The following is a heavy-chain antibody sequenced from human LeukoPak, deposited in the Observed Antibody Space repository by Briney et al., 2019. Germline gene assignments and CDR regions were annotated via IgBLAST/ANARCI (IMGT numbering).Heavy chain of an antibody. CDR1: GFTFSSYW. V-gene: IGHV3-74*01. J-gene: IGHJ6*02. Sequence: GGSLRLSCVASGFTFSSYWMHWVRQAPGKGLVWVSRINSDGSSTSYADSVKGRFTISRDNAKNSLYLQMNSLRDEDTAVYYCARSFYSSGSYYKYGMDVWGQGTTVTVSS. CDR3: ARSFYSSGSYYKYGMDV. D-gene: IGHD3-10*01. CDR2: INSDGSST.